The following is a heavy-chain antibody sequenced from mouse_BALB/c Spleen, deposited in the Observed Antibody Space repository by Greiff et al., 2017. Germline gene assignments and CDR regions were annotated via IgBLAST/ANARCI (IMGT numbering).Heavy chain of an antibody. CDR3: TRGDGYAMDY. Sequence: LKQPGSELVRPGASVKLSCKASGYTFTSYWMHWVKQRHGQGLEWIGNIYPGSGSTNYDEKFKSKGTLTVDTSSSTAYMHLSSLTSEDSAVYYCTRGDGYAMDYWGQGTSVTVSS. J-gene: IGHJ4*01. CDR2: IYPGSGST. D-gene: IGHD2-3*01. V-gene: IGHV1S22*01. CDR1: GYTFTSYW.